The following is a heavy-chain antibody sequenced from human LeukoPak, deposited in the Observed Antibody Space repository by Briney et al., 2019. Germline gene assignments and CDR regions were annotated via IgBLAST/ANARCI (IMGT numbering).Heavy chain of an antibody. V-gene: IGHV3-21*01. Sequence: GSLRLSCAASGFTFSSYSMNWVRQAPGKGLEWVSSISSSSSYIYYADSVKGRFTISRDNAKNSLYLQMNSLRAEDTAVYDCARGDSSGYNYYFDYWGQGTLVTVSS. CDR1: GFTFSSYS. J-gene: IGHJ4*02. D-gene: IGHD3-22*01. CDR2: ISSSSSYI. CDR3: ARGDSSGYNYYFDY.